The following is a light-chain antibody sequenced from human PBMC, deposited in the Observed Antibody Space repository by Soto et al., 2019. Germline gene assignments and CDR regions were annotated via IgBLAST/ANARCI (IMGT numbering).Light chain of an antibody. J-gene: IGKJ2*01. Sequence: DIVMTQSPLSLPVTPGEPASISCRSSQSLLYSNGNNYLDWYLQKPGQSPQLLIYLASSRASGVPDRFSGCGSGTDFTLKISRVEAEDVGVYYCMQPLQTPYTFGRGTKLEIK. V-gene: IGKV2-28*01. CDR2: LAS. CDR3: MQPLQTPYT. CDR1: QSLLYSNGNNY.